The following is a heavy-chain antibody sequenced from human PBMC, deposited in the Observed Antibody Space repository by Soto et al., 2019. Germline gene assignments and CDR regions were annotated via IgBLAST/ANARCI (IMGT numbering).Heavy chain of an antibody. J-gene: IGHJ6*02. D-gene: IGHD3-10*01. V-gene: IGHV4-34*01. CDR2: INHSGST. Sequence: SETLSLTCAVYGGSFSGYYWSWIRQPPGKGLEWIGEINHSGSTNYNPSLKSRVTISVDTSKNQFSLKLSSVTAADTAVYYCARGVMVRGVTPYYYYYGMDVWGQGTTVTVSS. CDR3: ARGVMVRGVTPYYYYYGMDV. CDR1: GGSFSGYY.